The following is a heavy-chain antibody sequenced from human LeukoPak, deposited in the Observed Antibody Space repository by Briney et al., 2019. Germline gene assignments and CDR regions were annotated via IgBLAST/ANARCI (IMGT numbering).Heavy chain of an antibody. CDR1: GYSVTTYW. CDR2: IYPGDSDT. Sequence: GESLKISCKGSGYSVTTYWIAWVRQVSGKGLEWMGIIYPGDSDTRYSPSFQGQVTISADKSISTAYLQWSSLKASDTAMYYCARQGPVSGQFFYGMDVWGQGTTVTVSS. CDR3: ARQGPVSGQFFYGMDV. J-gene: IGHJ6*02. D-gene: IGHD5/OR15-5a*01. V-gene: IGHV5-51*01.